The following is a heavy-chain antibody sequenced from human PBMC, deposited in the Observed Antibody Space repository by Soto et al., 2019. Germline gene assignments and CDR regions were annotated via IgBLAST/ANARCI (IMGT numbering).Heavy chain of an antibody. J-gene: IGHJ4*02. CDR3: AGGLLWFGAFLN. V-gene: IGHV4-59*01. D-gene: IGHD3-10*01. CDR1: GGSISSYY. Sequence: SETLSLTCIVSGGSISSYYWSWIRQPPGKGLEWIGYIYYSGSTNYNPSLKSRVTISVDTSKNQFSLKLSSVTAADTAVYYCAGGLLWFGAFLNWGQGTLVTVSS. CDR2: IYYSGST.